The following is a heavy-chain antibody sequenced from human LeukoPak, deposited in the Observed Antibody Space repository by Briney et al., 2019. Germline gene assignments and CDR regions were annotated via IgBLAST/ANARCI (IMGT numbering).Heavy chain of an antibody. CDR1: GFTFSSYA. J-gene: IGHJ2*01. D-gene: IGHD2-2*01. V-gene: IGHV3-23*01. Sequence: GGSLRLSCAASGFTFSSYAMTWVRQAPGKGLEWVSTIVGGDGSTYYADSVKGRFTISRDNSKNTLYLQMNSLRAEDTAIYYCAKDSGKYQLLGFDLWGRGTLVTVSS. CDR2: IVGGDGST. CDR3: AKDSGKYQLLGFDL.